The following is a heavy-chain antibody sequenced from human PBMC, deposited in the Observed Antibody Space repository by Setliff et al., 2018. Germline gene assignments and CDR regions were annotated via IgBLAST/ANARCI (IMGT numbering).Heavy chain of an antibody. D-gene: IGHD3-22*01. J-gene: IGHJ5*02. CDR1: GGSISSSSYY. V-gene: IGHV4-39*01. Sequence: SETLSLTCTVSGGSISSSSYYWGWIRQHQGKGLEWIGSIYYSGSTYYNPSLKSRVTISVDTSKNQFSLKLSSVTAADTAVYYCARLGSARYDSSGYYPDNWFDPWGQGTLVTVSS. CDR3: ARLGSARYDSSGYYPDNWFDP. CDR2: IYYSGST.